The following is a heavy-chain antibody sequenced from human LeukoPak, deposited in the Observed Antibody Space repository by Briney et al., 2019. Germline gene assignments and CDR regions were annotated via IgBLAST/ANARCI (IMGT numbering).Heavy chain of an antibody. V-gene: IGHV4-31*03. J-gene: IGHJ4*02. CDR2: IYYSGST. Sequence: PSQTLSLACTVSGGSISSGGYYWSWIRQHPGKGLEWIGYIYYSGSTYYNPSLKSRVTISVDTSKNQFSLKLSSVTAADTAVYYCARENGYQIDYWGQGTLVTVSS. CDR1: GGSISSGGYY. D-gene: IGHD3-22*01. CDR3: ARENGYQIDY.